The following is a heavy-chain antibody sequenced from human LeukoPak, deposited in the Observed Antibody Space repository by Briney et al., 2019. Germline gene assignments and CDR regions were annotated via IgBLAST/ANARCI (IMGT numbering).Heavy chain of an antibody. CDR3: ARVGGYCSSTSCWGENWFDP. V-gene: IGHV3-11*04. Sequence: PGGSLRLSCAASGFTFSDYYMSWIRQAPGKGLEWVSYISSSGSTIYYADSEKSRFTISRDNAKNSLYLQMNSLRAEDTAVYYCARVGGYCSSTSCWGENWFDPWGQGTLVTVSS. CDR2: ISSSGSTI. J-gene: IGHJ5*02. CDR1: GFTFSDYY. D-gene: IGHD2-2*01.